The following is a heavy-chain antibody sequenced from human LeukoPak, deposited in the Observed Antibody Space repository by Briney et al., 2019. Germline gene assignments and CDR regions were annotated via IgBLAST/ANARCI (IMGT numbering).Heavy chain of an antibody. Sequence: ASVKVSCKASGGTFSTYAVSWVRQAPGQGLEWMGGIIPIFGKADYAQKFQDRVTITADESTSTAYMELSSLRSEDTALYYCARAGEYCSGGSCYSGVYFDYWGQGTLVTVSS. CDR3: ARAGEYCSGGSCYSGVYFDY. D-gene: IGHD2-15*01. CDR2: IIPIFGKA. CDR1: GGTFSTYA. J-gene: IGHJ4*02. V-gene: IGHV1-69*13.